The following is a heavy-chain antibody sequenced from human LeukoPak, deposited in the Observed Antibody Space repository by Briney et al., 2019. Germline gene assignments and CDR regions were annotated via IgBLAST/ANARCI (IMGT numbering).Heavy chain of an antibody. Sequence: SETLSLTCTVSGGSISSCYWSWIRQPPGKGLEWIGYIYYSGSTNYNPSLKSRVTISVDTSKNQFSLKLSSVTAADTAVYYCARGHRYSSSWSRRYYYYMDVWGKGTTVTVSS. D-gene: IGHD6-13*01. CDR1: GGSISSCY. CDR2: IYYSGST. CDR3: ARGHRYSSSWSRRYYYYMDV. J-gene: IGHJ6*03. V-gene: IGHV4-59*01.